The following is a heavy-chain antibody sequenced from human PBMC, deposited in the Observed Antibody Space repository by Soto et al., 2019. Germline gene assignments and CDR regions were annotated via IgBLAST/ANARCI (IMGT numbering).Heavy chain of an antibody. D-gene: IGHD6-25*01. J-gene: IGHJ5*02. Sequence: KTSETLSLTCTVSGGSLSSYYWTWIRQSPGKGLEWIGYVYFSGNTNYNPSLKSRVTISIDTSKNQFSLRLASVTAADTAFYYGGSVRPSGYVLSWGQGTLVTVSS. CDR2: VYFSGNT. V-gene: IGHV4-59*01. CDR3: GSVRPSGYVLS. CDR1: GGSLSSYY.